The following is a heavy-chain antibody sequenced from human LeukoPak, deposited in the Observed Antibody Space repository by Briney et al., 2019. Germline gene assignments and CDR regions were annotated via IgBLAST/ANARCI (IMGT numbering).Heavy chain of an antibody. CDR1: GYTFTSYG. D-gene: IGHD4-17*01. J-gene: IGHJ4*02. CDR2: ISAYNGNT. V-gene: IGHV1-18*04. CDR3: ARDGTTVTNDY. Sequence: ASVPASCLASGYTFTSYGISWLRQAPGQGLEWMGWISAYNGNTNYAQKLQGRVTMTTDTSTSTAYMELRSLRSDDTAVYYCARDGTTVTNDYWGQGTLVTVSS.